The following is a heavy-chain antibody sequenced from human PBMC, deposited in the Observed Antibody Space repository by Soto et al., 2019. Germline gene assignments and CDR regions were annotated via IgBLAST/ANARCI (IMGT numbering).Heavy chain of an antibody. Sequence: QVQLVESGGAVVQPGKSLRLSCAASGFTFNTYGMYWDRQAPGKGLEWVAAISYDGSNKYHADSVKGRVTISRDNSKNTLYLQMNSLRVEDTAVYYCAKDTVRYTSGACDYWGQGALVTVSS. V-gene: IGHV3-30*18. J-gene: IGHJ4*02. CDR2: ISYDGSNK. CDR1: GFTFNTYG. CDR3: AKDTVRYTSGACDY. D-gene: IGHD2-21*02.